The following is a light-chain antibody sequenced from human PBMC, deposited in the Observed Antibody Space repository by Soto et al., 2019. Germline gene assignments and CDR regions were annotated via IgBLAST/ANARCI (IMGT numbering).Light chain of an antibody. Sequence: DIQMTQSPSSLSASVGDRVTITCRASQSISNYLNWYQQKPGKAPKLLIYAPSSLQSGVPSRFSGSGSGTDFTLTISSLQPEDFATYFCQQSYSIPITFGQGTRLAIK. CDR2: APS. CDR3: QQSYSIPIT. CDR1: QSISNY. J-gene: IGKJ5*01. V-gene: IGKV1-39*01.